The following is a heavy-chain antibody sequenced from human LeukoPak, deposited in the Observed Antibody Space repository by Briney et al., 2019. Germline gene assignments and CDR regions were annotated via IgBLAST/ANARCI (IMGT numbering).Heavy chain of an antibody. Sequence: GGSLRLSCAASGFTVSSNYISWVRQAPGKGLEWVSVLYNSDSTYYADSVKGRFTISRDNSKNTLYLQMNSLRAEDTAIYYCARDPGIDAFDVWGQGTLVTVSS. CDR3: ARDPGIDAFDV. CDR1: GFTVSSNY. CDR2: LYNSDST. V-gene: IGHV3-53*01. J-gene: IGHJ3*01. D-gene: IGHD1-26*01.